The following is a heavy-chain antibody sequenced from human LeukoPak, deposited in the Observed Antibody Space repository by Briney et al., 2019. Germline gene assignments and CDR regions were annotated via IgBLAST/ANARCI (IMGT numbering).Heavy chain of an antibody. CDR3: AKDRGFGELLHNWFDP. Sequence: QPGGSLRLSCAASGFTFSSYAMSWVRQAPGKGLEWVSAISGSGGSTYYADSVKGRFTISRDNSKNTLYLQMNSLRAEDTAVYYCAKDRGFGELLHNWFDPWGQGTLVTVSS. D-gene: IGHD3-10*01. CDR1: GFTFSSYA. CDR2: ISGSGGST. V-gene: IGHV3-23*01. J-gene: IGHJ5*02.